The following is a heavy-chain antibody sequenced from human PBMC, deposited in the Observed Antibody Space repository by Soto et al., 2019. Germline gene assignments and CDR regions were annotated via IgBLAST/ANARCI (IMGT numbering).Heavy chain of an antibody. CDR2: ISGSGGST. CDR3: AKDLGYCSSTSCYTDWFDP. CDR1: GFTFSSYA. Sequence: LSLSCAASGFTFSSYAMSWVRQAPGKGLEWVSAISGSGGSTYYADSVKGRFTISRDNSKNTLYLQMNSLRAEDTAVYYCAKDLGYCSSTSCYTDWFDPWGQGTLVTVSS. J-gene: IGHJ5*02. V-gene: IGHV3-23*01. D-gene: IGHD2-2*02.